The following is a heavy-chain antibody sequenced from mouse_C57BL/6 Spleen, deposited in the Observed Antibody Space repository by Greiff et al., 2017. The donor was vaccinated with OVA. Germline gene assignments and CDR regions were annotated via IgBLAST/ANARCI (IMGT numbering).Heavy chain of an antibody. CDR1: GYSITSGYY. V-gene: IGHV3-6*01. D-gene: IGHD3-1*01. CDR3: ARRDSGLRYAMDY. J-gene: IGHJ4*01. CDR2: ISYDGSN. Sequence: EVQLVESGPGLVKPSQSLSLTCSVTGYSITSGYYWNWIRQFPGNKLEWMGYISYDGSNNYNPSLKNRISITRDTSKNQFFLKLNSVTTEDTATYYCARRDSGLRYAMDYWGQGTSVTVSS.